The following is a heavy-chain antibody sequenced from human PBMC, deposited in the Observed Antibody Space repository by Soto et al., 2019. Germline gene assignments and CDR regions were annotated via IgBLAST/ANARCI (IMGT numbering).Heavy chain of an antibody. J-gene: IGHJ5*02. Sequence: LSLTCTVSGGSISSSSYYWGWIRQPPGKGLEWIGSIYYSGSTYYNPSLKSRVTISVDTSKNQFSLKLSSVTAADTAVYYCARRYCSSTSCYGGWFDPWGQGTLVTVSS. V-gene: IGHV4-39*01. CDR1: GGSISSSSYY. CDR3: ARRYCSSTSCYGGWFDP. CDR2: IYYSGST. D-gene: IGHD2-2*01.